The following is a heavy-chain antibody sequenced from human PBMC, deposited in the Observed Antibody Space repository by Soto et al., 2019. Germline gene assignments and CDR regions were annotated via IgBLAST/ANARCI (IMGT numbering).Heavy chain of an antibody. V-gene: IGHV1-18*01. D-gene: IGHD3-3*01. Sequence: QVQLVQSGAEVTKPGASVKVSCKASGYIFDIYGISWVRQAPGQGLEWLGWVSAYSGSTQIAQKLLGRITMTTDTATNTAYMELRSLTSVDTAVYYCARDAGRAYYDFCIGVDYWGQGTLVTVSS. CDR3: ARDAGRAYYDFCIGVDY. J-gene: IGHJ4*02. CDR1: GYIFDIYG. CDR2: VSAYSGST.